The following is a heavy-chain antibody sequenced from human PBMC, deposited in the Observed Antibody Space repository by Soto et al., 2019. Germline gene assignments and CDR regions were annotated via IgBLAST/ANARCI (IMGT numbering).Heavy chain of an antibody. Sequence: EVQLVESGGGLVQPGGSLRLSCAASGFTFRTYWMSWVRQAPGKGLEWVAKIRQDGNERYYVDSVKGRFTISRDNAKYSLYLQMNSLTDEDTALYYCAREGNGYGTYLDYWGQGTLVTVSS. CDR1: GFTFRTYW. D-gene: IGHD5-18*01. V-gene: IGHV3-7*01. J-gene: IGHJ4*02. CDR3: AREGNGYGTYLDY. CDR2: IRQDGNER.